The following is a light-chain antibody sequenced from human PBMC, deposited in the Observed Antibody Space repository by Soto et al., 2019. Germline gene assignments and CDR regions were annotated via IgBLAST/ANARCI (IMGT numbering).Light chain of an antibody. CDR3: LQDYTYPWT. Sequence: IQMTQSPSSLSASVGDRVTITCRASQGISNELGWYQQRPGKAPKVLIYGASNLRSGVPSTFSGRASGTDFTLTISSLQPEDLATYYCLQDYTYPWTFGTGNKGDI. J-gene: IGKJ1*01. CDR2: GAS. V-gene: IGKV1-6*01. CDR1: QGISNE.